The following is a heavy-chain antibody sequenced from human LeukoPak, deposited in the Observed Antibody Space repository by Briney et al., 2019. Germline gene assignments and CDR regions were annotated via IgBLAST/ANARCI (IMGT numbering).Heavy chain of an antibody. V-gene: IGHV3-33*08. J-gene: IGHJ4*02. CDR3: ARAGDDSSGYYGYYFDY. Sequence: GGSLRLSCAASGFTFSSYGMHWVRQAPGKGLEWVAVIWYDGSNKYYADFVKGRFTISRDNSKNTLYLQMNSLRAEDTAVYYCARAGDDSSGYYGYYFDYWGQGTLVTVSS. D-gene: IGHD3-22*01. CDR2: IWYDGSNK. CDR1: GFTFSSYG.